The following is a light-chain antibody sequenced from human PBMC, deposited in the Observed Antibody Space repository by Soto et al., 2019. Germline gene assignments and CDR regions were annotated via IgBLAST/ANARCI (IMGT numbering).Light chain of an antibody. V-gene: IGKV3-20*01. J-gene: IGKJ3*01. CDR2: GAS. CDR3: QQYGSSPFT. Sequence: EIVLTQSPGTLSLSPGERATLSCRASQSVSSSYLAWYQQKPGQAPSLLIYGASSRATGIPDRFSGSGSGTDFTLTISRLEPGDFAVYYCQQYGSSPFTFGPGTKVDIK. CDR1: QSVSSSY.